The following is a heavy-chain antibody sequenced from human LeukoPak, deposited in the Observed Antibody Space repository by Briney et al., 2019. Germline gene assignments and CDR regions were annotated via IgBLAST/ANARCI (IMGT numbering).Heavy chain of an antibody. Sequence: ASVKVSCKASGYTFTSYYMHWVRQAPGQGLEWMGLINPTGDSTGYAQKFQGRITMTRDMSTSTDYMELSSLRSEDTAVYYCARGWAVTAILDWDQGTLVTVSS. D-gene: IGHD2-21*02. J-gene: IGHJ4*02. CDR2: INPTGDST. V-gene: IGHV1-46*01. CDR3: ARGWAVTAILD. CDR1: GYTFTSYY.